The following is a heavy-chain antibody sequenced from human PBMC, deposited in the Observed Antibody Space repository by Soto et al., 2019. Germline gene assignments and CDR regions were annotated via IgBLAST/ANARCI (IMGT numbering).Heavy chain of an antibody. CDR1: GFTFSSYA. CDR2: ISGSGGST. CDR3: AKVPVVTMVRGVGPHYFDY. J-gene: IGHJ4*02. V-gene: IGHV3-23*01. Sequence: GGSLRLSCAASGFTFSSYAMSWVRQAPGKGLEWVSAISGSGGSTYYADSVKGRFTSSRDNSKNTLYLQMNSLRAEETAVYYCAKVPVVTMVRGVGPHYFDYWGQGTLVTVSS. D-gene: IGHD3-10*01.